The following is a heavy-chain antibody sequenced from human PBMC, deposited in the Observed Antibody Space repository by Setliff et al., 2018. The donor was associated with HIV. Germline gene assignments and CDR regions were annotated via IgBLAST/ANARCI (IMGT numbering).Heavy chain of an antibody. CDR2: ISSSGSTI. D-gene: IGHD2-2*01. Sequence: GGSLRLSCAASGFTFSDYYMSWIRQAPGKGLEWVSYISSSGSTIYYADSVKGRFTISRDNAQNSLYLQMNSLRAEDTAVYYCARASFPRYCSITSCFEKGWFDPWGQGTLVTVSS. CDR3: ARASFPRYCSITSCFEKGWFDP. J-gene: IGHJ5*02. V-gene: IGHV3-11*04. CDR1: GFTFSDYY.